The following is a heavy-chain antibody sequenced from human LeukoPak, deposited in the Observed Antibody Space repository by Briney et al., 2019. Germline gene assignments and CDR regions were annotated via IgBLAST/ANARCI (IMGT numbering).Heavy chain of an antibody. CDR3: ASTNSGSYYPYDAFDI. J-gene: IGHJ3*02. V-gene: IGHV3-11*06. CDR2: ISSTSSYI. D-gene: IGHD1-26*01. Sequence: GGSLRLSCAASGFTFSDYYVSWIRQAPGKGLEWVSSISSTSSYIYYADSVKGRFTISRDNSKNTLYLQMNSLRAEDTAVYYCASTNSGSYYPYDAFDIWGQGTMVTVSS. CDR1: GFTFSDYY.